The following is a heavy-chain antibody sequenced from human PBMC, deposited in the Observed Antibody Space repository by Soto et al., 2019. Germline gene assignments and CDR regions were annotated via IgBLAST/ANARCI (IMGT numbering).Heavy chain of an antibody. Sequence: PSETLSLTCTVSGGSISSSSYYWGWIRQPPGKGLEWIGSIYYSGSTYYNPSLKSRVTISVDTSKNQFSLKLSSVTAADTAVYYCARQKAPAGYCMDVWGKGTTVTVSS. CDR2: IYYSGST. J-gene: IGHJ6*03. D-gene: IGHD6-25*01. V-gene: IGHV4-39*01. CDR3: ARQKAPAGYCMDV. CDR1: GGSISSSSYY.